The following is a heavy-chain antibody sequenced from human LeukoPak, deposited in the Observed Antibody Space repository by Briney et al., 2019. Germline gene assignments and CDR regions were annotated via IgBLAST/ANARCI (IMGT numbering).Heavy chain of an antibody. V-gene: IGHV3-64*04. CDR1: GFTFSSYA. CDR2: ISSNGRST. Sequence: GGSLRLSCSASGFTFSSYAMHWVRQAPGKGPEYVSAISSNGRSTYYTDSLKGRFTISRDNSKNTLYLQMNSPRAEDTALYYCAKGLWVVRGVIGDAFDIWGQGTMVTVSS. J-gene: IGHJ3*02. D-gene: IGHD3-10*01. CDR3: AKGLWVVRGVIGDAFDI.